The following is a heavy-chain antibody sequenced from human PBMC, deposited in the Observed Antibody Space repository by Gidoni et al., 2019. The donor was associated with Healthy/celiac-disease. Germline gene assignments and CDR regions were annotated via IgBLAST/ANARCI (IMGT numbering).Heavy chain of an antibody. V-gene: IGHV3-33*01. Sequence: QVQLVESGGGVVQPGRSLRLSCAASGFTFSSYGMHWVRQAPGKGLEWVAVIWYDGSNKYYADSVKGRFTISRDNSKNTLYLQMNSLRAEDTAVYYCARDRNYYDSSGYSLPFDYWGQGTLVTVSS. CDR2: IWYDGSNK. D-gene: IGHD3-22*01. J-gene: IGHJ4*02. CDR3: ARDRNYYDSSGYSLPFDY. CDR1: GFTFSSYG.